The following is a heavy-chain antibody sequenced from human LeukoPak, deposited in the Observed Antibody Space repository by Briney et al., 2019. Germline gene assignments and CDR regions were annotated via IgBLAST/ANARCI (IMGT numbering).Heavy chain of an antibody. D-gene: IGHD6-19*01. CDR3: AKGGRSSGWYGAY. Sequence: GGSLRLSCAASGFTFSSYGMHWVRQAPGKGLEWVAFIRYDGSNKYYADSVKGRFTISRDNSKNTLYLQMNILRAEDTAVYYCAKGGRSSGWYGAYWGQGTLVTVSS. V-gene: IGHV3-30*02. CDR2: IRYDGSNK. CDR1: GFTFSSYG. J-gene: IGHJ4*02.